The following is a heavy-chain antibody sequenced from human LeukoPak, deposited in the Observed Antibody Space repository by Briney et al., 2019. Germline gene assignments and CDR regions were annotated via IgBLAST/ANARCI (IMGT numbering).Heavy chain of an antibody. CDR3: ATSSSIWYYFDH. CDR2: ISYDGSNK. D-gene: IGHD2-2*01. CDR1: GFTFSSYA. J-gene: IGHJ4*02. Sequence: GGSLRLSCAASGFTFSSYAMHWVRQAPGKGLEWVAVISYDGSNKYYADSVKGRFTISRDTSKNTLYLQMNNLRAEDTAVYYCATSSSIWYYFDHWGQGTLVTVSS. V-gene: IGHV3-30*14.